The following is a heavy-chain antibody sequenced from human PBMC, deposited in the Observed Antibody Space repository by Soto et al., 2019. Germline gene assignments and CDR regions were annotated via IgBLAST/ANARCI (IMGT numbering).Heavy chain of an antibody. CDR2: INHSGST. D-gene: IGHD6-13*01. CDR3: ATYIAAAGTLIDY. V-gene: IGHV4-34*01. Sequence: QVQLQQWGAGLLKPSETLSLTCAVYGGSFSGYYWSWIRQPPGKGLEWIGEINHSGSTNYNPSLKCRVTISVDTSKNQFSLKLSSVTAADTAVYYCATYIAAAGTLIDYWGQGTLVTVSS. J-gene: IGHJ4*02. CDR1: GGSFSGYY.